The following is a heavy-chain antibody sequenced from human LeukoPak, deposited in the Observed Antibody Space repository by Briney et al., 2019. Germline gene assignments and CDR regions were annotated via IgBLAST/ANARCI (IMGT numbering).Heavy chain of an antibody. V-gene: IGHV3-74*01. J-gene: IGHJ6*03. Sequence: TGGSLRLSCAASGFTFSSYWMHWVRQAPGKGLVWVSRINSDGSNTSYADSVKGRFTISRDNAKNTLYLQMNSLRAEDTAVYYCARVSGYDYYYYYYMDVWGKGTTVTVSS. CDR3: ARVSGYDYYYYYYMDV. CDR2: INSDGSNT. CDR1: GFTFSSYW. D-gene: IGHD6-25*01.